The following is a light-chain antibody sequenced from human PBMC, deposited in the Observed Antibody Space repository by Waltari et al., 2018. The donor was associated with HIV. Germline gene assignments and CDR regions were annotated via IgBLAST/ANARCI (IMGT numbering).Light chain of an antibody. CDR2: EGS. Sequence: QSALTQPASVSGSPGQSITISCTGTSSDVGSYNLVSWYQQHPGKAPKLMIYEGSKRPSGGSNRCSGSKSGNTASLTISGLQAEDEADYYCCSYAGSSTGWVFGGGTKLTVL. CDR1: SSDVGSYNL. V-gene: IGLV2-23*01. J-gene: IGLJ3*02. CDR3: CSYAGSSTGWV.